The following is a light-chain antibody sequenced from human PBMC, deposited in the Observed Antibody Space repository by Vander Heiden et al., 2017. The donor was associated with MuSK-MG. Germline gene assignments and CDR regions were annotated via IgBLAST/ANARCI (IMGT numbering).Light chain of an antibody. Sequence: DTYMTPTPSSLSASVGDRVTITCQASQDISNYLNWYQQKPVKAPKLLIYDASNLETGVPSRLSGSGSGTDFTFTMSSLQPEDIATYYSQQYYKLPRRFGPGTKAEIK. V-gene: IGKV1-33*01. CDR2: DAS. J-gene: IGKJ1*01. CDR1: QDISNY. CDR3: QQYYKLPRR.